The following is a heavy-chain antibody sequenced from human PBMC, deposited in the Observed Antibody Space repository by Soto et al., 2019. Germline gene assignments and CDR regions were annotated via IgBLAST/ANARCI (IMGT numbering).Heavy chain of an antibody. D-gene: IGHD3-16*01. CDR1: GGSIDSSDFY. CDR2: SYYRRHT. V-gene: IGHV4-39*01. J-gene: IGHJ4*02. CDR3: ARHGHWANFDD. Sequence: QLHLQESGPGLVKSSETLSLTCNVSGGSIDSSDFYWVWVLQAPGEDLEWTVSSYYRRHTYYNSFLRRRVSVSVETCKIQFSLSLSSGTAADTAVYYCARHGHWANFDDWGQGTLVTVSS.